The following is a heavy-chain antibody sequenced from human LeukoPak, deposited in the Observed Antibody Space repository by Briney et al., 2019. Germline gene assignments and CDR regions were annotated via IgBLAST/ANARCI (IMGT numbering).Heavy chain of an antibody. V-gene: IGHV3-74*01. CDR2: IDSDGTNR. D-gene: IGHD3-9*01. CDR1: GFTFSRYW. CDR3: EGGATGLPEY. J-gene: IGHJ4*02. Sequence: GGSLRLSCAASGFTFSRYWMHWVRQAPGKGLVWVSRIDSDGTNRDYADSVKGRFTISRDNAKNTVYLQMNSLRDEDTAVYYCEGGATGLPEYWGQGSLVTVSS.